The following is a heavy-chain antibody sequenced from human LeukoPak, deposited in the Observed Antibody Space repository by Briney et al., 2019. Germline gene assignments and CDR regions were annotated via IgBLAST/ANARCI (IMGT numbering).Heavy chain of an antibody. D-gene: IGHD3-22*01. CDR1: GYSISSGYY. V-gene: IGHV4-38-2*02. CDR3: AREAGSNYYDSSGYYVY. CDR2: IYHSGST. J-gene: IGHJ4*02. Sequence: SETLSLTCTVSGYSISSGYYWGWIRQPPGKGLEWIGSIYHSGSTYYNPSLKSRVTISVDTSKNQFSLKLSSVTAADTAVYYCAREAGSNYYDSSGYYVYWGQGTLVTVSS.